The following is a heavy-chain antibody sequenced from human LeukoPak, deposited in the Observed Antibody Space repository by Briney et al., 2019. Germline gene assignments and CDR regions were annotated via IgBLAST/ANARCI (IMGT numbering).Heavy chain of an antibody. V-gene: IGHV1-46*01. J-gene: IGHJ4*02. CDR3: ATEGPGSYYFDY. D-gene: IGHD1-1*01. CDR2: IKVSVRQAPGQGLEWMGILKFSADTT. Sequence: GASVKISCKTSGYTFSNYYIHWVRQAPGQGLEWMGIIKVSVRQAPGQGLEWMGILKFSADTTQYAQKFQGRVTMTDDTSTSTVYMDLNSLRSEDTAVYFCATEGPGSYYFDYWGQGTLVTVSS. CDR1: GYTFSNYY.